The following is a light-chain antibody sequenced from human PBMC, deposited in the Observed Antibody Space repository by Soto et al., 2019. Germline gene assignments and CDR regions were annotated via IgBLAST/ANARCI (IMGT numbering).Light chain of an antibody. CDR1: QGISNF. CDR3: QKYNSAPWT. Sequence: DIQMTQSPSSLSASVGDRVTITCRASQGISNFLAWYQQKPGKVPKLLIYAASTLQSGVPSRFSGSGSGTAFTLTITSLQPEDVATYYCQKYNSAPWTFGQGTKVEIK. V-gene: IGKV1-27*01. CDR2: AAS. J-gene: IGKJ1*01.